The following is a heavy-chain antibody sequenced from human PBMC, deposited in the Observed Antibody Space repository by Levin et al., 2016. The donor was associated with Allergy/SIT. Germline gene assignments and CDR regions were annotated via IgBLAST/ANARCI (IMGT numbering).Heavy chain of an antibody. CDR3: ARELQPNSPKVYYYGMDV. J-gene: IGHJ6*02. CDR2: INAGNGNT. D-gene: IGHD1-1*01. CDR1: GYTFTSYA. V-gene: IGHV1-3*01. Sequence: ASVKVSCKASGYTFTSYAMHWVRQAPGQRLEWMGWINAGNGNTKYSQKFRGRVTITRDTSASTAYMELSSLRSEDTAAYYCARELQPNSPKVYYYGMDVWGQGTTVTVSS.